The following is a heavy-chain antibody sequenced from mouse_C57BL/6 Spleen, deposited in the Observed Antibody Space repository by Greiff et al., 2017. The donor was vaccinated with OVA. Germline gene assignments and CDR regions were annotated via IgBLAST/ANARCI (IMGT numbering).Heavy chain of an antibody. CDR2: ISSGSSTI. CDR3: ARRVITTVTDRYYAMDY. V-gene: IGHV5-17*01. CDR1: GFTFSDYG. Sequence: EVHLVESGGGLVKPGGSLKLSCAASGFTFSDYGMHWVRQAPEKGLEWVAYISSGSSTIYYADTVKGRFTISRDNAKNTLLLQMTSLRSEDTAMYYCARRVITTVTDRYYAMDYWGQGTSVTVSS. D-gene: IGHD1-1*01. J-gene: IGHJ4*01.